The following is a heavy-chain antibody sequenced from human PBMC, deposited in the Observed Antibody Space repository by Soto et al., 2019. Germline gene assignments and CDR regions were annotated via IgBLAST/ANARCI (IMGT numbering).Heavy chain of an antibody. CDR1: GFTFSSYA. V-gene: IGHV3-23*01. CDR3: AKGRRGYCSGGSCYRYPFAY. J-gene: IGHJ4*02. D-gene: IGHD2-15*01. Sequence: EVQLLESGGGLVQPGGSLRLSCAASGFTFSSYAMSWVRQAPGKGLEWVSGISAGGSRTYYADSVKGRFTISRDNSKNPLYPQMNSLRAEDTALYYCAKGRRGYCSGGSCYRYPFAYWGQGTLVTVSS. CDR2: ISAGGSRT.